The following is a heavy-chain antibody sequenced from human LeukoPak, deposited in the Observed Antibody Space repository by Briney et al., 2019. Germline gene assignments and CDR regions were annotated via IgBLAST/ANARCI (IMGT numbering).Heavy chain of an antibody. J-gene: IGHJ4*02. Sequence: GRSLRLSCAASGFTFSSYSMNWVRQAPGKGLEWVSYISSSSSTIYYAESVKGRFTISRDNAKNSLYLQMNSLRAEDTAVYYCARYYGDYEPSALDYWGQGTLVTVSS. CDR2: ISSSSSTI. V-gene: IGHV3-48*04. CDR1: GFTFSSYS. CDR3: ARYYGDYEPSALDY. D-gene: IGHD4-17*01.